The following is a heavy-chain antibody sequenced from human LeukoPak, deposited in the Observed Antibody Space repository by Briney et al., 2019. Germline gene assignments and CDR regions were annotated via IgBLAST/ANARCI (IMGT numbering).Heavy chain of an antibody. V-gene: IGHV4-39*07. CDR1: NGSISSSSYY. CDR3: ARDGAARPGYYMDV. D-gene: IGHD6-6*01. CDR2: VYYSRST. Sequence: PSETLSLTCTVSNGSISSSSYYWGWIRQPPGEGLEWIGSVYYSRSTHYNPSLKSRVTISVDTSKNQFSLKLSSVTAADTAVYYCARDGAARPGYYMDVWGKGTTVTVSS. J-gene: IGHJ6*03.